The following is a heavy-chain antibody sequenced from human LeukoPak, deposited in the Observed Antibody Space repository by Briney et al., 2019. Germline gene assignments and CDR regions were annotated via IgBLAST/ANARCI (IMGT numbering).Heavy chain of an antibody. Sequence: PGGSLRLSCAASGLTFSSYWMTWVRQAPGKGLEWVANIKKDGSEKYYVDSVKGRFTISRDNAKKSLYLQMNSLTAEDTAVYYCARDWAWGGFDHWGQGTLVTVSS. CDR1: GLTFSSYW. V-gene: IGHV3-7*01. J-gene: IGHJ4*02. D-gene: IGHD3-16*01. CDR2: IKKDGSEK. CDR3: ARDWAWGGFDH.